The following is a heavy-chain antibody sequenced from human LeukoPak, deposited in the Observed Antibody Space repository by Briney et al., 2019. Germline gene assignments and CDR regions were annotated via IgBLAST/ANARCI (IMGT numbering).Heavy chain of an antibody. CDR2: ISGSGGST. D-gene: IGHD2-15*01. CDR1: GFTFSSYA. J-gene: IGHJ4*02. V-gene: IGHV3-23*01. Sequence: HPGGSLRLSCAASGFTFSSYAMSWVRQAPGKGLEWVSAISGSGGSTYYADSVRGRFTISRDNSKNTLYLQMNSLRAEDTAVYYCAKDKGGSSFFDYWGQGTLVTVSS. CDR3: AKDKGGSSFFDY.